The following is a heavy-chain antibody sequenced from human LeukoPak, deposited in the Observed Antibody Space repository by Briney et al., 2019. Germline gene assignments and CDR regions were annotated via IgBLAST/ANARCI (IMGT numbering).Heavy chain of an antibody. Sequence: GGSLRLSCAASGFTFSSYSMEWVRQAPGKGLEWVSSISSSSSYIYYADSVKGRFTISRDNAKNSLYLQMNSLRAEDTAVYYCARDSTQQWLDLDAFDIWGQGTMVTVSS. CDR3: ARDSTQQWLDLDAFDI. CDR1: GFTFSSYS. V-gene: IGHV3-21*01. J-gene: IGHJ3*02. D-gene: IGHD6-19*01. CDR2: ISSSSSYI.